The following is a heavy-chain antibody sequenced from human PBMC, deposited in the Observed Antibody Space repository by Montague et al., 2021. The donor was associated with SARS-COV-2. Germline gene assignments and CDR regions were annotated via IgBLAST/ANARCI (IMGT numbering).Heavy chain of an antibody. Sequence: SETLFLTCNVAGGSMSGYNWSWIRQPPGKGLQWIGSMYNSENTSYNPSLKSRVTISVDTSKKQFSLRLSSVTAADTAVYFCARGINSAGSYYYHLDVWGQGTTVTVSS. CDR1: GGSMSGYN. CDR2: MYNSENT. V-gene: IGHV4-59*01. J-gene: IGHJ6*02. D-gene: IGHD2-21*01. CDR3: ARGINSAGSYYYHLDV.